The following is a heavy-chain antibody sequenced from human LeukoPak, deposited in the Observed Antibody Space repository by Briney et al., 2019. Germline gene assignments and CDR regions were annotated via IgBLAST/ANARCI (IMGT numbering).Heavy chain of an antibody. J-gene: IGHJ3*02. Sequence: GGSLRLSCAASGFTFSNYWMSWVRQAPGKGLEWVANINQDGSEKYYVDSVKGRFTISRDNAYNSLYLQMNSLRSEDTAVYYCARGEPDIVVVPAAPVHAFDIWGQGTMVTVSS. D-gene: IGHD2-2*01. CDR3: ARGEPDIVVVPAAPVHAFDI. V-gene: IGHV3-7*03. CDR1: GFTFSNYW. CDR2: INQDGSEK.